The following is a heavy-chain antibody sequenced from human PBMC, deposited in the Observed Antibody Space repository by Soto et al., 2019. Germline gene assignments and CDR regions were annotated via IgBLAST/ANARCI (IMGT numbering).Heavy chain of an antibody. D-gene: IGHD6-6*01. V-gene: IGHV4-4*07. CDR1: GGSISSYY. J-gene: IGHJ5*02. CDR2: IYTSGST. Sequence: SETLSLTCTVSGGSISSYYWSWIRQPAGKGLEWIGRIYTSGSTNYNPSLKSRVTMSVDTSKSQFSLKLSSVTAADTAVYYCARDVRPSIAARYNWFDPWGQGTLVTVS. CDR3: ARDVRPSIAARYNWFDP.